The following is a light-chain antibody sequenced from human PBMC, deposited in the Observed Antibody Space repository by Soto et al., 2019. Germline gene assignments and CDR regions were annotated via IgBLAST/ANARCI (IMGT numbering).Light chain of an antibody. CDR2: DSS. V-gene: IGKV3-11*01. Sequence: EIVMTQSPATLSLSPGERATLSCRASQSVGTYLAWYQQKPGQSPRLLFYDSSKRATDIPARFSGSGSGTDFTLTISSLEPEDFAVYYYQQRSIWPPAFGGGTKVEIK. CDR1: QSVGTY. J-gene: IGKJ4*01. CDR3: QQRSIWPPA.